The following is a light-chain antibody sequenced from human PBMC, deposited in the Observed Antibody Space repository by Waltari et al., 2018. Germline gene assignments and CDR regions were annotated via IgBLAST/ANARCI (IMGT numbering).Light chain of an antibody. CDR3: QERGRT. J-gene: IGKJ1*01. CDR1: QSLSSN. V-gene: IGKV3-15*01. CDR2: GAS. Sequence: IVMTQSPATLSVSPGEGATLSCKASQSLSSNLAWYQQKPGQLPRPLIYGASTRATGIPARFSGSGSGTEFTLTISSVQAEDFAVYYCQERGRTFGQGTKVEIK.